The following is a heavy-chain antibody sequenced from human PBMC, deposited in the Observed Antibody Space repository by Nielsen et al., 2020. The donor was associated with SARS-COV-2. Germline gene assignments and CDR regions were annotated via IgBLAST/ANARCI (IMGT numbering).Heavy chain of an antibody. V-gene: IGHV1-18*01. D-gene: IGHD3-3*01. CDR1: GYTFTSYG. Sequence: ALVKVSCKASGYTFTSYGISWVRQAPGQGLEWMGWISAYNGNTNYAQKLQGRVTMTTDTSTSTAYMELRSLRSDDTAVYYCARVQYDFWSGYHRYFDYWGQGTLVTVSS. CDR2: ISAYNGNT. CDR3: ARVQYDFWSGYHRYFDY. J-gene: IGHJ4*02.